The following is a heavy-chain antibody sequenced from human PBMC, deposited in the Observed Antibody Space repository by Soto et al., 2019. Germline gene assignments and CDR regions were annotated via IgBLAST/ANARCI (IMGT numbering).Heavy chain of an antibody. D-gene: IGHD1-26*01. Sequence: QVQLQESGPGLVKPSQTLSLTCTVSGGSIRSGGYYWSWIRQHPGKGLEWIGYFYYSGNTYYNPSLKSRLNISGDTSKNQFSLNLSSVTAADTAVYYCARAMGAINYFDYWGQGTLVTVSS. CDR3: ARAMGAINYFDY. J-gene: IGHJ4*02. CDR1: GGSIRSGGYY. V-gene: IGHV4-31*03. CDR2: FYYSGNT.